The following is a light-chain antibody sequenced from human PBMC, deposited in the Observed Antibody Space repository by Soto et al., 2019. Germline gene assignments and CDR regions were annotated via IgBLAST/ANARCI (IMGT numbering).Light chain of an antibody. CDR1: QTLSSS. Sequence: EIVLTQSPGTLSLSPGERATLSCRTSQTLSSSFLAWYQQTPGQAPRLLIYDTSTRAIDIPDRFSGSGSGTEFTLTISSLQSEDFAVYYCQQYNNWPPAWTFGQGTKVDIK. CDR2: DTS. V-gene: IGKV3D-15*01. CDR3: QQYNNWPPAWT. J-gene: IGKJ1*01.